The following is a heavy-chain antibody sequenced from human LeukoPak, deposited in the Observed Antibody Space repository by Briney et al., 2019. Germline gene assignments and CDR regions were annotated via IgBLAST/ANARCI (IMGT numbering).Heavy chain of an antibody. CDR3: ARDAGYCSGGSCYFNGMDV. CDR1: GFTFSSYA. D-gene: IGHD2-15*01. J-gene: IGHJ6*02. CDR2: ISYDGSNK. V-gene: IGHV3-30*04. Sequence: PGRSLRLSCAASGFTFSSYAMHWVRQAPGKGLEWVAVISYDGSNKYYADSVKGRFTISRDNSKNTLYLQMSSLRAEDTAVYYCARDAGYCSGGSCYFNGMDVWGQGTTVTVSS.